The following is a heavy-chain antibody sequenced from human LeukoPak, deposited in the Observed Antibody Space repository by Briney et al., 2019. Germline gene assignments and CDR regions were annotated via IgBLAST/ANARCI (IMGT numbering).Heavy chain of an antibody. D-gene: IGHD2-8*01. J-gene: IGHJ4*02. CDR2: ISSSSSTI. Sequence: PGGSLRLSCAASGFTFSSYSMNWVRQAPGKGLEWVSYISSSSSTIYYADSVKGRFTISRDNAKNSLYLQMNSLRAEDTAVYYCARVDCTNGVCYSIDYWGQGTLVTVSS. CDR3: ARVDCTNGVCYSIDY. V-gene: IGHV3-48*01. CDR1: GFTFSSYS.